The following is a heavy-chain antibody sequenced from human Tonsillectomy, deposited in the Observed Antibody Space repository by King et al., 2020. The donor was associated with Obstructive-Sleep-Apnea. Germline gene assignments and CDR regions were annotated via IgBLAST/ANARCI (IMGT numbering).Heavy chain of an antibody. CDR1: GYSFTNYW. Sequence: DGQLVQSGAEMKKLGESLRISCKPSGYSFTNYWITWVRQMPGKGLEWMGRIDPSDSYTNYGPSFQGQVTISTDKSKITAYLQWDNLKASDTAMYYCARQFYATPDPPDAFYCGGQGMMAISSS. D-gene: IGHD2-15*01. V-gene: IGHV5-10-1*03. J-gene: IGHJ3*01. CDR2: IDPSDSYT. CDR3: ARQFYATPDPPDAFYC.